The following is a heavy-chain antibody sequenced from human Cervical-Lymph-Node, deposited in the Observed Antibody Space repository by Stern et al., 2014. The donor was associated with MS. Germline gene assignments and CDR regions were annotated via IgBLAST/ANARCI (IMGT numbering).Heavy chain of an antibody. CDR3: AREVGANRWPFDP. Sequence: QVQLVQSGAEVKKPGSSVKVSCKASGGTFSSYTISWVRQAPGQGLEWMGRIIPILGIANYAQKFQGRVTITADKSTSTAYMELSSLRSEDTAVYYCAREVGANRWPFDPWGQGTLVTVSS. V-gene: IGHV1-69*04. CDR1: GGTFSSYT. J-gene: IGHJ5*02. D-gene: IGHD1-26*01. CDR2: IIPILGIA.